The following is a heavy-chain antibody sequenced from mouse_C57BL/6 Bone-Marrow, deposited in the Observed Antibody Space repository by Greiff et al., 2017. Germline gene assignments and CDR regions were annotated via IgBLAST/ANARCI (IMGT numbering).Heavy chain of an antibody. CDR3: ARSSRVVASFDY. D-gene: IGHD1-1*01. J-gene: IGHJ2*01. CDR1: GYTFTSYW. Sequence: VQLQQSGAELVRPGSSVKLSCKASGYTFTSYWMHWVKQRPIQGLEWIGNIDPSDSETHYNQKFKDKATLTVDKSSSTAYMQLSSLTSEDSAVYYCARSSRVVASFDYWGQGTTLTVSS. V-gene: IGHV1-52*01. CDR2: IDPSDSET.